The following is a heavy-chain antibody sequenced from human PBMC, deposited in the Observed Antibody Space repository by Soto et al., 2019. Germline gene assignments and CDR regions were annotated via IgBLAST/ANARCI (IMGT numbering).Heavy chain of an antibody. CDR3: ARVDCRSTTCETSHYYYYGMDV. V-gene: IGHV1-18*01. CDR2: ISAYNGNT. D-gene: IGHD2-2*01. CDR1: GYTFTSYG. Sequence: ASVKVSCMASGYTFTSYGSSWVRQAPGQGREWMGGISAYNGNTNYAQKLQGRVTMTTDTSTSTAYMELRSLRSDDTAVYDWARVDCRSTTCETSHYYYYGMDVWGQGXTVTVSS. J-gene: IGHJ6*02.